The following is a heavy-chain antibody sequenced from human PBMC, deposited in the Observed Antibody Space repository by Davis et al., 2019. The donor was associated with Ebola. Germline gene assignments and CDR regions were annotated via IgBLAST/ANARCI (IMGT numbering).Heavy chain of an antibody. J-gene: IGHJ4*02. Sequence: PGGSLRLSCAASGFTFSSYAMTWARQAPGKGLEWVANINQDGSEKYYVDSVKGRFTISRDNAKNSLFLQINSLRAEDTAMYYCARNRVFWSALDQWGQGTLVTVSS. CDR2: INQDGSEK. V-gene: IGHV3-7*03. D-gene: IGHD3-3*01. CDR1: GFTFSSYA. CDR3: ARNRVFWSALDQ.